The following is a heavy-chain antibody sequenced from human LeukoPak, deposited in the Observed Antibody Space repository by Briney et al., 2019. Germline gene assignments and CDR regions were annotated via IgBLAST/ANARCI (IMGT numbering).Heavy chain of an antibody. CDR1: GYTFTSYG. J-gene: IGHJ6*02. Sequence: ASVKVSCKASGYTFTSYGISWVRQAPVQGLEWMGWISAYNGKTNYAQKLQGRVTMTTDTSTSTAYMELRSLRSDDTAVYYCAREGGTRYSSSWYQVFYYYYYGMDVWGQGTTVTVSS. D-gene: IGHD6-13*01. V-gene: IGHV1-18*01. CDR2: ISAYNGKT. CDR3: AREGGTRYSSSWYQVFYYYYYGMDV.